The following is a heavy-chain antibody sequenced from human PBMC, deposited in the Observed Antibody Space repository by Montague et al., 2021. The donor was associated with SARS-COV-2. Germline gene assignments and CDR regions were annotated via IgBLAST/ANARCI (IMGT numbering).Heavy chain of an antibody. CDR1: GGSFSGYY. CDR2: INHSGST. D-gene: IGHD4-17*01. CDR3: ARGRTVTTFYYYYYGMDV. V-gene: IGHV4-34*01. Sequence: SETLSLTCAVYGGSFSGYYWSWIRPPPGKGLEWIGEINHSGSTNYNPSLKSRVTISVDTSKNQFSLKLSSVTAADTAVYYCARGRTVTTFYYYYYGMDVWGQGTAVTVSS. J-gene: IGHJ6*02.